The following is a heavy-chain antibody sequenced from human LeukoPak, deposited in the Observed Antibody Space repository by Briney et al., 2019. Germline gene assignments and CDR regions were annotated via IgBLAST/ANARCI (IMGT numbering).Heavy chain of an antibody. J-gene: IGHJ5*02. D-gene: IGHD4-23*01. V-gene: IGHV1-8*01. CDR3: ARGPNKSDGGNSGSAWFDP. CDR2: MNPNSGNT. CDR1: GYTFTTYD. Sequence: ASVKVSCKASGYTFTTYDINWVRQATGQGLEWMGRMNPNSGNTGYAQKFQGRVTMTRNTSISTAYMELSSLRSVDTAVYYCARGPNKSDGGNSGSAWFDPWGQGTLVTVSS.